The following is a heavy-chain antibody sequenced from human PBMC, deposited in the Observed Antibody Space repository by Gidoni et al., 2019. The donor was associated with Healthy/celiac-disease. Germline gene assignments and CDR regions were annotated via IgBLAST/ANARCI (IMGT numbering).Heavy chain of an antibody. D-gene: IGHD2-8*02. V-gene: IGHV3-48*01. CDR2: ISSSSSTI. CDR1: GFTFSSYS. CDR3: ARDRVVYDYYYYYGMDV. J-gene: IGHJ6*02. Sequence: EVQLVESGGGLVQPGGSLRLSCAASGFTFSSYSMNWVRQAPGKGLEWVSYISSSSSTIYYADSVKGRFTISRDNAKNSLYLQMNSLRAEDTAVYYCARDRVVYDYYYYYGMDVWGQGTTVTVSS.